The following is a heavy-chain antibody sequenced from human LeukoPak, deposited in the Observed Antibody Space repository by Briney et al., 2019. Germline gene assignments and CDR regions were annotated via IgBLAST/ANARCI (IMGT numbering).Heavy chain of an antibody. D-gene: IGHD1-26*01. CDR3: ARDYSGSYLDY. Sequence: GGSLRLSCAASGFTFTTYSMSWVRQAPGKGLEWVATIKQDGSEKYYVDSMKGRITISRDDAKNSLYLQMNSLRAEDTAVYYCARDYSGSYLDYWGQGTLVTVSS. V-gene: IGHV3-7*01. J-gene: IGHJ4*02. CDR2: IKQDGSEK. CDR1: GFTFTTYS.